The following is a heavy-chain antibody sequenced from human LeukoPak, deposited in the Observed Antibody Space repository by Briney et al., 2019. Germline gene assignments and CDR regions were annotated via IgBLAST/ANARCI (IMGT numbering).Heavy chain of an antibody. CDR2: IYYSGST. Sequence: SETLSLTCAVYGGSFSGYYWSWIRQPPGKGLEWIGYIYYSGSTNYNPSLKSRVTISVDTSKNQFSLKLSSVTAADTAVYYCARQVGQWLAGGIDYWGQGTLVTVSS. CDR3: ARQVGQWLAGGIDY. V-gene: IGHV4-59*08. J-gene: IGHJ4*02. CDR1: GGSFSGYY. D-gene: IGHD6-19*01.